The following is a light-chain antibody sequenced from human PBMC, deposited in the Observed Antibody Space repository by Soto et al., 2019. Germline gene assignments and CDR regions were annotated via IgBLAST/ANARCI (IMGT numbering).Light chain of an antibody. CDR2: GAS. CDR1: QSVSNNY. V-gene: IGKV3-20*01. CDR3: QQYGISGT. Sequence: EIVWTQYPGTLSLSHGERATLSCRASQSVSNNYLAWYQQKPGQAPRLLIYGASNRATGIPDRFSGSGSGTDFTLTISRLEPEDFAVYYCQQYGISGTFGQGTKVDI. J-gene: IGKJ1*01.